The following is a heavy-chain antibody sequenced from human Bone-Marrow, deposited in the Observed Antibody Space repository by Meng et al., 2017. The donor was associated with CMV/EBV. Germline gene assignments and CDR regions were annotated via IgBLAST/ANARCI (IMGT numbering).Heavy chain of an antibody. CDR1: GYTFTGYY. Sequence: ASVKVSCKASGYTFTGYYMHWVRQAPGQGLEWMGWINPNSGGTNYAQKLQGRVTMTTDTSTSTAYMELSSLRSEDTAVYYCARVGVVPAAIGGNWFDPWGQGTLVTVSS. CDR2: INPNSGGT. CDR3: ARVGVVPAAIGGNWFDP. V-gene: IGHV1-2*02. J-gene: IGHJ5*02. D-gene: IGHD2-2*01.